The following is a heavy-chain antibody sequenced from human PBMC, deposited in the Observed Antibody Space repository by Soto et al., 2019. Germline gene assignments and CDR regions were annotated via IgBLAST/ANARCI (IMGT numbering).Heavy chain of an antibody. V-gene: IGHV1-69*13. Sequence: SVKVSCKASGSTFSSYAISWVRQAPGQGLEWMGGIIPIFGTANYAQKFQGRVTITADESTSTAYMELSSLRSEDTAVYYCATDQLEIGDGWFDPWGQGTLVTVSS. D-gene: IGHD1-1*01. CDR3: ATDQLEIGDGWFDP. CDR1: GSTFSSYA. CDR2: IIPIFGTA. J-gene: IGHJ5*02.